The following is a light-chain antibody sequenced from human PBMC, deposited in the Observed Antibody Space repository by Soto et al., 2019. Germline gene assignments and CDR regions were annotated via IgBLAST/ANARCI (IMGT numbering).Light chain of an antibody. CDR2: IDN. J-gene: IGLJ2*01. V-gene: IGLV1-44*01. Sequence: QSVLTQPPSASGTPGQRVSISCSGSTSNIGSQTVNWYQRLPGTAPKLLIYIDNQRPSGVPDRFSGSKSGTSASLAISGLQSEDAADSFCASWDDRLNGPVFGGGTKVTVL. CDR3: ASWDDRLNGPV. CDR1: TSNIGSQT.